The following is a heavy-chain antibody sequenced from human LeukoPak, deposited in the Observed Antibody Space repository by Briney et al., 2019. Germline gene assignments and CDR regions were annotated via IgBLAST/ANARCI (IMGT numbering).Heavy chain of an antibody. V-gene: IGHV4-59*01. CDR3: ARGGIAAAGTFFDY. D-gene: IGHD6-13*01. J-gene: IGHJ4*02. Sequence: SETLSLTCTVSGGSISRYYWSWIRQPPGKGLEWIGYIYYSGSTNYNPSLKSRVTISVDTSKNQFSLKLSSVTAADTAVYYCARGGIAAAGTFFDYWGQGTLVTVSS. CDR2: IYYSGST. CDR1: GGSISRYY.